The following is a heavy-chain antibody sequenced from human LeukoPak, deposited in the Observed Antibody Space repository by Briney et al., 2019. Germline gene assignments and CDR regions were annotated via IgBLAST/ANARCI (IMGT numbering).Heavy chain of an antibody. J-gene: IGHJ5*02. CDR3: ARVVGYYDTYDP. CDR1: GYTFTGYY. V-gene: IGHV1-2*02. D-gene: IGHD3-22*01. Sequence: ASVKVSCKASGYTFTGYYMHWVRQAPGQGLEWMGWINPNSGGTNYAQKFQGRVTMTRDTSISTAYMELSRLRSDDTAVNYCARVVGYYDTYDPWGQGTLVTVSS. CDR2: INPNSGGT.